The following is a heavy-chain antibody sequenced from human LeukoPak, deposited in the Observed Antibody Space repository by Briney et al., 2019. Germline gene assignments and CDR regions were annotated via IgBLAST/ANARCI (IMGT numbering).Heavy chain of an antibody. V-gene: IGHV4-59*03. CDR3: ATTLGYCSGGSCLLPYYYYYMDV. D-gene: IGHD2-15*01. CDR2: IYYSGST. Sequence: SETLSLTCTVSGGSISSYYWSWLRQPPGKGLEWIGYIYYSGSTNNNPSLKSRVTISLDTSKNQFSLKLSSVTAADTAVYYCATTLGYCSGGSCLLPYYYYYMDVWGKGTTVTVSS. CDR1: GGSISSYY. J-gene: IGHJ6*03.